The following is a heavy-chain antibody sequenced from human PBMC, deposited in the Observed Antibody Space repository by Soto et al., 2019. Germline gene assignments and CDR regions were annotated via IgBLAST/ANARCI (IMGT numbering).Heavy chain of an antibody. Sequence: GASVKVSCKASGYTFTSYGISWVRQAPGQGLEWMGWISAYNGNTNYAQKLQGRVTMTTDASTSTAYMELRSLRSDDTAVYYCARSPRSITMARYASRWFDPWGQGTLVTVSS. V-gene: IGHV1-18*04. CDR3: ARSPRSITMARYASRWFDP. D-gene: IGHD3-10*01. CDR2: ISAYNGNT. J-gene: IGHJ5*02. CDR1: GYTFTSYG.